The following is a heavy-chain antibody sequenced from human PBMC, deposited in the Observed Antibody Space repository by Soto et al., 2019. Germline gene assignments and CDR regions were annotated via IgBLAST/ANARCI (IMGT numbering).Heavy chain of an antibody. CDR1: GGSISSYTYY. CDR2: IYYTGST. CDR3: ARHLSGSQQAYYYGVDV. Sequence: SETLSLTCTVSGGSISSYTYYWGWIRQPPGKGLEWIGTIYYTGSTYYNPSLKRRVTISADTSKNQFSLKLSSVTAADTAVYYCARHLSGSQQAYYYGVDVPGQAPTVTVSS. V-gene: IGHV4-39*01. J-gene: IGHJ6*02. D-gene: IGHD1-26*01.